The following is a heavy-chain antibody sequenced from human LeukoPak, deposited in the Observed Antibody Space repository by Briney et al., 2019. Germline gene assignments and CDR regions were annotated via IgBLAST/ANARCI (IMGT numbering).Heavy chain of an antibody. CDR1: GFTFSSYA. V-gene: IGHV3-23*01. CDR2: ISGSGGST. D-gene: IGHD3-22*01. J-gene: IGHJ4*02. CDR3: ARHYDYDSSAYHPY. Sequence: GGSLRLSCAASGFTFSSYAMSWVRQAPGKGLEWVSAISGSGGSTYYADSVKGRFTISRDNSKNTLYLQMNSLRAEDTAVYYCARHYDYDSSAYHPYWGQGTLVTVSS.